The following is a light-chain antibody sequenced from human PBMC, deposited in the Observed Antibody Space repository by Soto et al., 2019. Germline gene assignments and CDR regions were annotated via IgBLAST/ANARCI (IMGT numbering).Light chain of an antibody. CDR2: GAS. V-gene: IGKV3-15*01. J-gene: IGKJ1*01. CDR1: QSVGGN. Sequence: EIVLTQSPGTLSLSPGERATLSCRASQSVGGNYLAWYQQKPGQAPRLLIYGASTRATGIPARFSGSGSGTEFTLTISSLQSEDFAIYYCQQYNNWWTFGRGTKVDIK. CDR3: QQYNNWWT.